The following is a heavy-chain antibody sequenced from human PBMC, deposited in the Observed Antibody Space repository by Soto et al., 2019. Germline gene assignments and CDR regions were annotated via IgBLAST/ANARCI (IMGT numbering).Heavy chain of an antibody. CDR2: IYYSGST. CDR1: GGSISSSSYY. J-gene: IGHJ3*02. Sequence: SETLSLTCTVSGGSISSSSYYWGWIRQPPGKGLEWIGSIYYSGSTYYNPSLKSRVTISVDTSKNQFSLKLSSVTAADTAVYYCARDILGGPDAFDIWGQGTMVTVSS. V-gene: IGHV4-39*07. D-gene: IGHD3-16*01. CDR3: ARDILGGPDAFDI.